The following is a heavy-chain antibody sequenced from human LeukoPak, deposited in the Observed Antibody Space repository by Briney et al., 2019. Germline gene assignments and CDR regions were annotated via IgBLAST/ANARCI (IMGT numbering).Heavy chain of an antibody. CDR3: AASIAVAPTGDFSTIDY. J-gene: IGHJ4*02. CDR1: GGSFSGYY. Sequence: SETLSLTCAVYGGSFSGYYWSWIRQPPGKGLEWIGEINHSGSTNYNPSLKSRVTISVDTSKNQFSLQLNSVTPEDTAVYYCAASIAVAPTGDFSTIDYWGQGTLVTVSS. V-gene: IGHV4-34*01. D-gene: IGHD6-19*01. CDR2: INHSGST.